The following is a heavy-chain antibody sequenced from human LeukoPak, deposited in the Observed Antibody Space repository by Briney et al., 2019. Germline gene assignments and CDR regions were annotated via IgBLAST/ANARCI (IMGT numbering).Heavy chain of an antibody. CDR1: VGSIRSTNHY. V-gene: IGHV4-39*01. CDR3: ARQKGSASSWADFDY. Sequence: AETLSLTCTVSVGSIRSTNHYWAWIRQPPGKGLEWLGSIYYTGSAYHNPSLKSRLTLSVDTSKNQFSLSLTSVTATDTAVYYCARQKGSASSWADFDYWVQGTLVTVSA. J-gene: IGHJ4*02. CDR2: IYYTGSA. D-gene: IGHD6-13*01.